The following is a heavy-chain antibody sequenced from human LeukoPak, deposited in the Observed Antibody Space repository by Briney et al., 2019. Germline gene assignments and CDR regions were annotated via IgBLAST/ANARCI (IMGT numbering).Heavy chain of an antibody. V-gene: IGHV3-33*06. D-gene: IGHD6-13*01. CDR3: AKDGSSWYYYYYYYMDV. J-gene: IGHJ6*03. CDR1: GFTFSSYG. CDR2: IWYDGSNK. Sequence: PGGSLRLSCAASGFTFSSYGMHWVRQAPGKGLEWVAVIWYDGSNKYYPDSVKGRLTISRDNSKNTLYLQMNSLRAEDTAVYYCAKDGSSWYYYYYYYMDVWGKGTTVTVSS.